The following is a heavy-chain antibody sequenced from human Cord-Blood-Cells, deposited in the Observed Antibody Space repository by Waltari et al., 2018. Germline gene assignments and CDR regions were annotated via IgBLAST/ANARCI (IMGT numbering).Heavy chain of an antibody. CDR3: ARDSTTIFGVVIYYFDY. V-gene: IGHV1-2*02. CDR2: SNPTSGGT. Sequence: QVQLVQSGAEVKKPGASVKVSCKASGYTFTGYYMHWVRQAPGQGLEWMGWSNPTSGGTNYAQKFQGRVTMTRDTSISTAYMELSRLRSDDTAVYYCARDSTTIFGVVIYYFDYWGQGTLVTVSS. J-gene: IGHJ4*02. CDR1: GYTFTGYY. D-gene: IGHD3-3*01.